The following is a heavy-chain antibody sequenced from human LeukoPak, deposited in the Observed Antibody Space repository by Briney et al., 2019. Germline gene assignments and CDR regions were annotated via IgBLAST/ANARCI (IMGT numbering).Heavy chain of an antibody. J-gene: IGHJ4*02. V-gene: IGHV4-4*09. D-gene: IGHD2-21*01. CDR3: ATSHEAKTAPYDL. CDR2: IYTNGRS. Sequence: SETLSLPFTVSGAPISSYCWSWVRKSPRQRLACIAYIYTNGRSDYNPSLKSRVTMSLDTSKNQLSMELRFLTAADTAVYYCATSHEAKTAPYDLWGQGTLVTVSS. CDR1: GAPISSYC.